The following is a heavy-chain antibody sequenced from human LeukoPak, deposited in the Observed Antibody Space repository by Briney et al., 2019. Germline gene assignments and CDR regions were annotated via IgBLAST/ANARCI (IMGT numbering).Heavy chain of an antibody. CDR2: ISAYNGNT. J-gene: IGHJ6*03. CDR3: ARRFGDGYYYYYMDV. Sequence: GASVKVSCKASGYTFTSNGISWVRQAPGQGLEWMGWISAYNGNTNYAQKLQGRVTMTTDTSTSTAYMELRSLRSDDTAVYYCARRFGDGYYYYYMDVWGKGTTVTVSS. CDR1: GYTFTSNG. D-gene: IGHD3-10*01. V-gene: IGHV1-18*01.